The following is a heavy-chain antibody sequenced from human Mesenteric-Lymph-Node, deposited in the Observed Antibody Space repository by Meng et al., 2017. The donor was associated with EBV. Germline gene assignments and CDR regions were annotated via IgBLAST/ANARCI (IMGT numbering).Heavy chain of an antibody. CDR3: ARGEKGPIDY. CDR2: INHSGST. Sequence: QVQLQQWGAGLLKPSETLSLTCAVYGASFSGYYWSWIRQPPGKGLEWIGEINHSGSTNYNPSLKSRVTISVDTSKNQFSLKLSSVTAADTAVYYCARGEKGPIDYWGQGTLVTVSS. V-gene: IGHV4-34*01. J-gene: IGHJ4*02. CDR1: GASFSGYY.